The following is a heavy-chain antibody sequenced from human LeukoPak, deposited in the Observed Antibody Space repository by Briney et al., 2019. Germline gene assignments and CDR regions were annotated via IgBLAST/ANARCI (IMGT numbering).Heavy chain of an antibody. CDR1: GYTFTGYY. CDR3: ARDVVVAARGEGWFDP. Sequence: GASVKVSCKASGYTFTGYYMHWVRQAPGQGLEWMGWINPNSGGTNYARKFQGRVTMTRDTSISTAYMELSRLRSDDTAVYYCARDVVVAARGEGWFDPWGQGTLVTVSS. J-gene: IGHJ5*02. CDR2: INPNSGGT. D-gene: IGHD2-15*01. V-gene: IGHV1-2*02.